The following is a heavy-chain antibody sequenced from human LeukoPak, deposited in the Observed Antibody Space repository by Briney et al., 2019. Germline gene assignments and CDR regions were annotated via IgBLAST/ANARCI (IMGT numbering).Heavy chain of an antibody. J-gene: IGHJ4*02. D-gene: IGHD3-9*01. CDR1: GGSISRGSYY. V-gene: IGHV4-61*02. CDR3: ATELYYDILTGYVDDY. CDR2: IYTSGST. Sequence: PSETLSLTCTVSGGSISRGSYYWRWIRQPAGKGLEWIGRIYTSGSTNYNPSLKSRVTISVDTSKNQFSLKLSSVTAADTAVYYCATELYYDILTGYVDDYWGQGTLVTVSS.